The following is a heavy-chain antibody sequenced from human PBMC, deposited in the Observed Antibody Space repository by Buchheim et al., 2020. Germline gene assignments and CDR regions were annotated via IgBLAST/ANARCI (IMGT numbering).Heavy chain of an antibody. Sequence: QVQLVESGGGLVKPGGYLRLSCAASGFTFIDYYMNWIRLAPGRGLEWVSYISSGGSTIYYSYSVKGGFPISRDNAKNSLFLQMNSLRAEDTSVYYCAREEGFGFDYWGQGTL. CDR1: GFTFIDYY. V-gene: IGHV3-11*01. CDR2: ISSGGSTI. D-gene: IGHD3-16*01. CDR3: AREEGFGFDY. J-gene: IGHJ4*02.